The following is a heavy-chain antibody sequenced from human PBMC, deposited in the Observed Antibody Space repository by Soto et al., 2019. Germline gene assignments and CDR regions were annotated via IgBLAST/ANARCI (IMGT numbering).Heavy chain of an antibody. Sequence: GESLKISCAASGFTFSSYAMSWVRQAPGKGLEWVSAISGSGGSTYYADSVKGRFTISRDNSKNTLYLQMNSLMAEDTAVYYCASRIAARPLLFDRAARADYYFDCWGQGTLVTVSS. CDR2: ISGSGGST. D-gene: IGHD6-6*01. J-gene: IGHJ4*02. V-gene: IGHV3-23*01. CDR1: GFTFSSYA. CDR3: ASRIAARPLLFDRAARADYYFDC.